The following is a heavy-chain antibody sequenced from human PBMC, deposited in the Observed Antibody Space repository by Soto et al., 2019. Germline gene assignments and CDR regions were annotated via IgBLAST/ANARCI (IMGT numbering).Heavy chain of an antibody. J-gene: IGHJ6*03. V-gene: IGHV3-64*01. CDR1: GFTLSGYA. CDR2: ISTNGVGT. Sequence: SGGSLRLSCAASGFTLSGYAMDWVRQAPGKGLEYVSGISTNGVGTYYANSVQGRFTISRDNSKNPVYLQMGSLRPEDMAVYYCAKRARPDFYYMDVWGKGTTVSGS. CDR3: AKRARPDFYYMDV. D-gene: IGHD6-6*01.